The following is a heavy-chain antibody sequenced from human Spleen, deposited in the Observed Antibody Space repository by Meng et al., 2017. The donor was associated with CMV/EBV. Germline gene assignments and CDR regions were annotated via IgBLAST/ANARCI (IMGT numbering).Heavy chain of an antibody. CDR2: IYYSGTT. J-gene: IGHJ4*02. Sequence: SETLSLTCTASGGSVDTSNYYWAWIRQPPGKALEWIGSIYYSGTTFYNPSLRSRVTISVDTSKNQFSLKLGSVTAADMAVYYCARDNRIIMGVVLTNYFDYWGLGTLVTVSS. CDR3: ARDNRIIMGVVLTNYFDY. V-gene: IGHV4-39*07. D-gene: IGHD3-22*01. CDR1: GGSVDTSNYY.